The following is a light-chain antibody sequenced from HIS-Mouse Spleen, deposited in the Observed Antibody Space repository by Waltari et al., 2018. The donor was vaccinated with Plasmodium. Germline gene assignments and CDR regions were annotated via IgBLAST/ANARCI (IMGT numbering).Light chain of an antibody. CDR3: QQYDNLPPLFT. Sequence: DIQMTQSPYSLSASVGDRLHISRQGSQDISNYLNWYQQKPGKGPKLLIYDASNLETGVPLRLSVSGSGTDITFTISSLQPEDIASYYYQQYDNLPPLFTFGPGTKVDIK. J-gene: IGKJ3*01. CDR1: QDISNY. V-gene: IGKV1-33*01. CDR2: DAS.